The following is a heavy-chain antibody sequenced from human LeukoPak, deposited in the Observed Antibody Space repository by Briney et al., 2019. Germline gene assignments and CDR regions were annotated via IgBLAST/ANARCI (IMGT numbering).Heavy chain of an antibody. CDR1: GFTFSSYT. CDR3: AKDKVGDHYFNY. D-gene: IGHD1-26*01. J-gene: IGHJ4*02. Sequence: GGSLRLSCAASGFTFSSYTMSWVRQAPGKGLEWVSAISGSGSSTYYADSVKGRFTISRDNSKNTLYLQMNSLRAEDTAVYYCAKDKVGDHYFNYWGRGTLVTVSS. CDR2: ISGSGSST. V-gene: IGHV3-23*01.